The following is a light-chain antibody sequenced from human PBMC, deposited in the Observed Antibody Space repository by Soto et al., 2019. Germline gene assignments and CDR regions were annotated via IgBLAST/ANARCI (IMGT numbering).Light chain of an antibody. J-gene: IGKJ5*01. CDR3: QQYNTYSAT. CDR2: GAS. CDR1: QNIVNW. Sequence: DIQMTQSPSTLSASVGDRVTITCRASQNIVNWLAWYQQKPGKAPRILIYGASTLERGVPSRFSGSGSGTEFTLTITLLQPDDFATYYCQQYNTYSATFGQGTRLEIK. V-gene: IGKV1-5*01.